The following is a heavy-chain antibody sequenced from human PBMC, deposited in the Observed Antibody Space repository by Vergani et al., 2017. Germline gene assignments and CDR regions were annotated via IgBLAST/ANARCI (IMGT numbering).Heavy chain of an antibody. D-gene: IGHD5-18*01. CDR2: IRYDGSNK. J-gene: IGHJ4*02. CDR1: GFTFSSYG. CDR3: AKVRGYTYGYFDY. Sequence: QVQLVESGGGVVQPVGSLRLSCAASGFTFSSYGMHWVRQAPGKGLEWVAFIRYDGSNKYYADSVKGRFTISRDKSKNTLYLQMNSLRAEDTAVYYCAKVRGYTYGYFDYWGQGTLVTVSS. V-gene: IGHV3-30*02.